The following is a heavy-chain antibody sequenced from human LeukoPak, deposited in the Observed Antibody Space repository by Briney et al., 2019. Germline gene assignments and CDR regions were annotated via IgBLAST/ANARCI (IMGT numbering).Heavy chain of an antibody. CDR3: ARKDFSSGSFTY. J-gene: IGHJ4*02. D-gene: IGHD3-22*01. CDR2: IGLNGYPL. CDR1: GFTFSIFY. Sequence: EGSLRLSCEVSGFTFSIFYMSWIRQAPGKGLEWIAYIGLNGYPLDYADSVKGRFTISRDNAKNSLYLDMNSLRAEDTAVYYCARKDFSSGSFTYWGQGTLVTVPS. V-gene: IGHV3-11*04.